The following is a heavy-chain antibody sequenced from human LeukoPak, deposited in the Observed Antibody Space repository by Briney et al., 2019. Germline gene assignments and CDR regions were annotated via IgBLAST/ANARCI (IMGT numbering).Heavy chain of an antibody. J-gene: IGHJ3*01. CDR1: GFTVSSNY. CDR3: ARHRCPSS. CDR2: INEDGSET. D-gene: IGHD6-13*01. Sequence: GGSLRLSCAASGFTVSSNYMSWVRQAPGKGLEWVANINEDGSETHYVDSVKGRFTISRDNAKNSLYLQMNSLRAEDTAIYYCARHRCPSSWGPGTVVTVSS. V-gene: IGHV3-7*03.